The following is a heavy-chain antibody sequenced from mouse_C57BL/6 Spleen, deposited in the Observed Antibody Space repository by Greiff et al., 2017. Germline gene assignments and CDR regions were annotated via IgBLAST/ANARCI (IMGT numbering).Heavy chain of an antibody. CDR3: ARSAITTVVATDYFDY. Sequence: QVQLQQSGPELVKPGASVKISSKASGYAFSSSWMNWVKQRPGKGLEWIGRIYPGDGDTNYNGKFKGKATLTADKSSSTAYMQLSSLTSEDSAVYFCARSAITTVVATDYFDYWGQVTTLTVSS. D-gene: IGHD1-1*01. V-gene: IGHV1-82*01. CDR2: IYPGDGDT. CDR1: GYAFSSSW. J-gene: IGHJ2*01.